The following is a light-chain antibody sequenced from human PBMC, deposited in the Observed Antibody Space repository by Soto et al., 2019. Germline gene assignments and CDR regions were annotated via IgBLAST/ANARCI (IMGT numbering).Light chain of an antibody. CDR2: GAS. CDR1: QSVSSD. CDR3: QQYNNWGT. V-gene: IGKV3-15*01. Sequence: IVMTQSPATLSVSPGERATLSCRASQSVSSDLAWYQQKHGQAPRLLIYGASTRATGIPARFSGSGSGTEFTLTISSLQSEDFAVYYCQQYNNWGTFGQGTKVEIK. J-gene: IGKJ1*01.